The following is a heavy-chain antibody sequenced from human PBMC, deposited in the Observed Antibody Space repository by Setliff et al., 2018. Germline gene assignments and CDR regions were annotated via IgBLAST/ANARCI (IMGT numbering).Heavy chain of an antibody. CDR3: VRGPGPSVVVAMPFDR. V-gene: IGHV1-18*01. CDR1: GYTFTTYA. Sequence: GASVTVSCKATGYTFTTYAMSWMRQAPGQGLEWMGWNSVCAREFQGRVTMTIDTPTTTVYIEVASLRSDDTAVYYCVRGPGPSVVVAMPFDRWGQGTLVTVSS. J-gene: IGHJ4*02. D-gene: IGHD5-12*01. CDR2: NSV.